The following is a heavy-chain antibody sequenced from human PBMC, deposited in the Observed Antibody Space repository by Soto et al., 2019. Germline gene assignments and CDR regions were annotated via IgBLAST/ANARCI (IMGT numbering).Heavy chain of an antibody. D-gene: IGHD1-26*01. Sequence: QVQLVESGGGVVQPGRSLRLSCVASGFTFSSDGMHWVRQAPGKGLEWVAIISYDGSNTYYADSVKGRFTISRDNSKNTLYVQMNSLRAEDTSVYYWAKEGGLSGSYYISSSYYFDYWGQGTLVTVSS. CDR2: ISYDGSNT. CDR1: GFTFSSDG. CDR3: AKEGGLSGSYYISSSYYFDY. J-gene: IGHJ4*02. V-gene: IGHV3-30*18.